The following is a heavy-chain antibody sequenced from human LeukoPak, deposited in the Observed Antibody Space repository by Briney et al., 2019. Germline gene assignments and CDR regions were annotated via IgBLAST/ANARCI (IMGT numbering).Heavy chain of an antibody. CDR3: ARDYYDSSGYSSEDY. J-gene: IGHJ4*02. CDR2: IYSGGST. Sequence: GGSLRLSCAASGFTVSNNYMSWVRQAPGKGLEWVSMIYSGGSTYYADSVKGRFTISRDNAKNSLYLQMNSLRAEDTAVYYCARDYYDSSGYSSEDYWGQGTLVTVSS. CDR1: GFTVSNNY. D-gene: IGHD3-22*01. V-gene: IGHV3-66*01.